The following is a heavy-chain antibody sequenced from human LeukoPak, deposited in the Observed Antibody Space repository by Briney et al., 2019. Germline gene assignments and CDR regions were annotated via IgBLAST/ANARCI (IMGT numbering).Heavy chain of an antibody. CDR1: GGSISSSSYY. J-gene: IGHJ4*02. CDR2: IYYSGST. CDR3: ARERRDGYNSDYFDY. Sequence: PSETLSLTCTVSGGSISSSSYYWGWIRQPPGKGLEWIGSIYYSGSTYYNPSLKSRVTISVDTSKNQFSLKLSSVTAADTAVYYCARERRDGYNSDYFDYWGQGTLVTVSS. D-gene: IGHD5-24*01. V-gene: IGHV4-39*07.